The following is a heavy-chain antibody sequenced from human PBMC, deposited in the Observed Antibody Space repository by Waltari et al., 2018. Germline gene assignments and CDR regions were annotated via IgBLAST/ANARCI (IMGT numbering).Heavy chain of an antibody. V-gene: IGHV3-23*01. J-gene: IGHJ4*02. CDR2: ISGSGGST. CDR3: AKGQLWLLYFDY. Sequence: EVQLLESGGGLVQPGGSLRLSCAASGFTFSSYAMSWVRQAPGKGLEWVSAISGSGGSTYYADSVKGRFTISRDNSKNTLYLQMNSLRAEDTAVYYRAKGQLWLLYFDYWGQGTLVTVSS. D-gene: IGHD5-18*01. CDR1: GFTFSSYA.